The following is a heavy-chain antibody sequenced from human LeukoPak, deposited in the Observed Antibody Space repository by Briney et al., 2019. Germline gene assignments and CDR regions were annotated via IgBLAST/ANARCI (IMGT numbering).Heavy chain of an antibody. J-gene: IGHJ6*04. CDR2: IFASGAST. Sequence: GGSLRLSCAASGFTFSNHAMSWVRLAPGKGLEWVSAIFASGASTYYGDSVKGRFTISRDNSKNTLYLQMNSLRVEDTAVYFCAKHRYGQYYYGMDGWGEGTTVTVSS. V-gene: IGHV3-23*01. D-gene: IGHD5-18*01. CDR1: GFTFSNHA. CDR3: AKHRYGQYYYGMDG.